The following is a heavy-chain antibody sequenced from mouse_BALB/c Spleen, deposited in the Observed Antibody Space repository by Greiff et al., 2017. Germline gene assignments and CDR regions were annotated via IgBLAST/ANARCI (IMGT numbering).Heavy chain of an antibody. J-gene: IGHJ4*01. Sequence: VKLQESGPGLVAPSQSLSITCTVSGFSLTGYGVNWVRQPPGKGLEWLGMIWGDGSTDYNSALKSRLSIIKDNSKSQVFLKMNSLQTDDTARYYCARDNYDYDGADAMDYWGQGTSVTVSS. D-gene: IGHD2-4*01. CDR2: IWGDGST. V-gene: IGHV2-6-7*01. CDR1: GFSLTGYG. CDR3: ARDNYDYDGADAMDY.